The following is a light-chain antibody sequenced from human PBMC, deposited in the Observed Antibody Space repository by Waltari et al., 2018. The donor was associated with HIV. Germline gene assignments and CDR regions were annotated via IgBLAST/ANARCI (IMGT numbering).Light chain of an antibody. Sequence: EIVMTQSPATLSVSPGERDTLSCRASQRVSSNLAWYQQKPGQAPRLPIHGASTRATGIPARFSGSGSGTEFTLTISSLQSEDFAVYYCQQYNNWPPFTFGPGTKVDIK. CDR3: QQYNNWPPFT. CDR1: QRVSSN. J-gene: IGKJ3*01. CDR2: GAS. V-gene: IGKV3-15*01.